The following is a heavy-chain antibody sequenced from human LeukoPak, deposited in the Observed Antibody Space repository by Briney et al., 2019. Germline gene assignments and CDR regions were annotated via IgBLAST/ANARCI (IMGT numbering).Heavy chain of an antibody. CDR1: GFIFSDYA. V-gene: IGHV3-30*02. CDR2: IRHDGSNI. CDR3: AKTGFQWGEYFYYMDV. D-gene: IGHD1-14*01. J-gene: IGHJ6*03. Sequence: GSLRLSCAASGFIFSDYAMHWVRQAPGKGLEWVTFIRHDGSNIFYADSVKGRFTISRDNSETTLYLQMNSLTVEDTAVYYCAKTGFQWGEYFYYMDVWGKGTTVTVSS.